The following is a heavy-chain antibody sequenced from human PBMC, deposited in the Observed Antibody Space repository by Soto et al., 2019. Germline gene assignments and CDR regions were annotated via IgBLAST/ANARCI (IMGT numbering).Heavy chain of an antibody. Sequence: ASVKVSCKASGYTFTSYGISWVRQAPGQGLEWMGWISAYNGNTNYAQKLQGRVTMTTDTSTSTAYMELRSLRSDDTAVYYCARPNCIVAIKEYYFDYWGQGTLVTVSS. D-gene: IGHD5-12*01. J-gene: IGHJ4*02. CDR1: GYTFTSYG. CDR3: ARPNCIVAIKEYYFDY. V-gene: IGHV1-18*01. CDR2: ISAYNGNT.